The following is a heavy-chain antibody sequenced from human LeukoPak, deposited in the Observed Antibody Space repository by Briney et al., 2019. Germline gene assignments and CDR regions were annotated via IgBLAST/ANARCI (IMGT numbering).Heavy chain of an antibody. J-gene: IGHJ4*02. CDR3: ARRGANDLNYFDY. Sequence: GESLKISCEASGYRFTTYWIGWVRQMPGRGLEWMGIIHPGESDSKYNPSFQGQVTISADKSISTAYLKWSSLKASDSAMYYCARRGANDLNYFDYWGQGTLVTVSS. CDR2: IHPGESDS. CDR1: GYRFTTYW. V-gene: IGHV5-51*01. D-gene: IGHD3/OR15-3a*01.